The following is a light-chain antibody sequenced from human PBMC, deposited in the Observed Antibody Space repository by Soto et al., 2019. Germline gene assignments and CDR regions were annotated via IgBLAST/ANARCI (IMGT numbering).Light chain of an antibody. CDR2: DAS. CDR3: QQRSSWPPPT. Sequence: EIVMTQSPATLSVSPGERATLSCRASQSVSSNLAWYQQKPGQAPRLLIYDASNRATGIPPRFSGSGSGTDFTLTISSLEPEDFAVYYCQQRSSWPPPTFGGGTKVDI. J-gene: IGKJ4*01. CDR1: QSVSSN. V-gene: IGKV3-11*01.